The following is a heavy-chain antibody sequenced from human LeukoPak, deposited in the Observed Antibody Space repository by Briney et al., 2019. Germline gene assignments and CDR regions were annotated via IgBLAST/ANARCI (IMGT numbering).Heavy chain of an antibody. D-gene: IGHD6-13*01. CDR2: INTGGSST. J-gene: IGHJ4*02. CDR3: ARVTTYSSSWFGDFDS. CDR1: GFTFTSYW. V-gene: IGHV3-74*01. Sequence: QPGGSLRLSCAVSGFTFTSYWMHWVRQAPGEGLVWVSRINTGGSSTIYADSVKGRFTISRDNAKNSLYLQMNSLRVEDTALYYCARVTTYSSSWFGDFDSWGQGTLVTVSS.